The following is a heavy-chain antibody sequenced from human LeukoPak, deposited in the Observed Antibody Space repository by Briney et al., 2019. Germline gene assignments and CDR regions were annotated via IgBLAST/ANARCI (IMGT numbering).Heavy chain of an antibody. D-gene: IGHD3/OR15-3a*01. J-gene: IGHJ4*02. CDR2: IYYSGST. CDR3: ARHFGT. V-gene: IGHV4-39*01. Sequence: SETLSLTCTVSGGSISGSSYYWGWIRQPPGRGLEWIGSIYYSGSTYYNPSLKSRVTISVDTSKNQFSLKLRSVTAADTAVYYCARHFGTWGRGTLVTVSS. CDR1: GGSISGSSYY.